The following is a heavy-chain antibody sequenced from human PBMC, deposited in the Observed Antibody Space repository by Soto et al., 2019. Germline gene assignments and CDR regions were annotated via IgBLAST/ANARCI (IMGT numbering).Heavy chain of an antibody. CDR2: IWHDGSQK. V-gene: IGHV3-33*01. J-gene: IGHJ3*01. Sequence: QVQLVESGGGVVQPGTSLRLSCVASGFTFSNYGIHWVRQAPGRGLEWVAVIWHDGSQKYLTDSVRGRFTISRDNSKNTVYLHMNSLRVEDTAVYYCEGRDDPFHVWGRGTMVTGSS. CDR3: EGRDDPFHV. CDR1: GFTFSNYG.